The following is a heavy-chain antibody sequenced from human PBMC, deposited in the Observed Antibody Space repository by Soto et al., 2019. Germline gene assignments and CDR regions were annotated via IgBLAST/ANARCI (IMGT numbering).Heavy chain of an antibody. D-gene: IGHD2-2*03. J-gene: IGHJ5*02. Sequence: QVQLQESGPGLVRPSQTLSLTCTVSGGSISSGDYYWNWIRQHPGKGLEWIGYIYYSGSTYYNPSLKSRLTISVDTSKNQFSLKLSSVTAADTAVYCCARGIGFCSSTSCYEIDPWGQGTLVTVSS. CDR1: GGSISSGDYY. CDR2: IYYSGST. V-gene: IGHV4-31*03. CDR3: ARGIGFCSSTSCYEIDP.